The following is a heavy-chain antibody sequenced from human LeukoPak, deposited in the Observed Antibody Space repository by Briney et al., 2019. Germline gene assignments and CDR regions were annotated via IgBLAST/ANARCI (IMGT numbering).Heavy chain of an antibody. CDR2: ISAGGSST. Sequence: PGGFLRLSCAASGFPFSNFATTWIRQAPGKGLEWISLISAGGSSTFDADSMRGRFTISRDNYKNTLYLQMNSLRVEDTAVYYCAKAGGRGWSNWFDPWGQGTQVTVSS. D-gene: IGHD6-19*01. CDR3: AKAGGRGWSNWFDP. J-gene: IGHJ5*02. V-gene: IGHV3-23*01. CDR1: GFPFSNFA.